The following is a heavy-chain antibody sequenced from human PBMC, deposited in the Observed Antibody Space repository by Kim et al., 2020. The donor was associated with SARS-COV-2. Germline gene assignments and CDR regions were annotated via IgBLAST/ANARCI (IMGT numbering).Heavy chain of an antibody. CDR2: INPNSGGT. CDR1: GYTFTGYY. J-gene: IGHJ4*02. Sequence: ASVKVSCKASGYTFTGYYMHWVRQAPGQGLEWMGRINPNSGGTNYAQKFQGRVTMTRDTSISTAYMELSRLRSDDTAVYYCARDPERRYYFDYWGQGTLVTVSS. V-gene: IGHV1-2*06. CDR3: ARDPERRYYFDY.